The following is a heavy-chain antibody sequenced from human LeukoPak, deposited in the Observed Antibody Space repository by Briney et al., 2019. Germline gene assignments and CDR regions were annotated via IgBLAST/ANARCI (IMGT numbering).Heavy chain of an antibody. CDR2: LGVNGISA. V-gene: IGHV3-64D*09. D-gene: IGHD2-8*02. Sequence: GGSLRLSCSASGFTFSTSAMHWARQAPGKGLEYVSSLGVNGISAYYAYSVRGRFTISRDNSKGTLFLKMSSLRAEDTAVYYCVKGQEVVYTPTFDFWGQGTLVTVSS. J-gene: IGHJ4*02. CDR3: VKGQEVVYTPTFDF. CDR1: GFTFSTSA.